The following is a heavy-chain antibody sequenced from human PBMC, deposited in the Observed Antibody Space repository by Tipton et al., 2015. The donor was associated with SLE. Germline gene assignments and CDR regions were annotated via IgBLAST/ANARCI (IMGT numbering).Heavy chain of an antibody. CDR2: IYSGGST. Sequence: SLRLSCAASGFTFSSSAMSWVRQAPGKGLEWVSVIYSGGSTYYADSVKGRFTISRDNSKNTLYLQMNSLRAEDTAVYYCQGSTVTTGPSGEFDYWGQGTLVTVSS. CDR1: GFTFSSSA. V-gene: IGHV3-23*03. D-gene: IGHD4-17*01. J-gene: IGHJ4*02. CDR3: QGSTVTTGPSGEFDY.